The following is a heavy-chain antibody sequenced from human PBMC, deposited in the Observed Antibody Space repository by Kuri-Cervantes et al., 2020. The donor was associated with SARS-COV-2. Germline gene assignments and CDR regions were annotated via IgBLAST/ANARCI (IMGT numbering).Heavy chain of an antibody. V-gene: IGHV3-23*01. CDR3: AKDSPEIVVVPAAPLYFDL. CDR2: ISGSGGST. D-gene: IGHD2-2*01. Sequence: GGSLRLSCAASGFTFSSYAMSWVRQAPGKGLEWVSAISGSGGSTYYADSVKGRFTIPRDNSKNTLYLQMNSLRAEDTAVYYCAKDSPEIVVVPAAPLYFDLWGRGTLVTVSS. J-gene: IGHJ2*01. CDR1: GFTFSSYA.